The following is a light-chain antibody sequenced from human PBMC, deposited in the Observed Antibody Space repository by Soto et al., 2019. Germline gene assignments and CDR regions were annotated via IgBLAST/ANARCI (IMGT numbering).Light chain of an antibody. V-gene: IGKV3-20*01. CDR2: GAS. J-gene: IGKJ1*01. Sequence: EIVLTQSPGTLSLSPGERATLSCRASQSVSSSYLAWYQQKPGQAPRLLIYGASSRATGIPDRFSGSGSGTDFTFSISRLEPEDFAVYYCQQYGSSPSTFGNGTKVEIK. CDR1: QSVSSSY. CDR3: QQYGSSPST.